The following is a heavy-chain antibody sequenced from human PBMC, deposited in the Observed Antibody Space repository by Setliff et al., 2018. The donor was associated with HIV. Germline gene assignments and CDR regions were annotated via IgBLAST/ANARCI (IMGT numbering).Heavy chain of an antibody. J-gene: IGHJ4*02. D-gene: IGHD3-22*01. Sequence: ASVKVSCKASGYTFSQYPMHWVRQAPGQRPEWMGWNNTGNGNTKYSQKFQDRVTITRDTSASTGYMEVNSLRPEDTAVYYCARDRIPKRGYTYREPDFDSWGQGTLVTVSS. CDR1: GYTFSQYP. CDR2: NNTGNGNT. CDR3: ARDRIPKRGYTYREPDFDS. V-gene: IGHV1-3*04.